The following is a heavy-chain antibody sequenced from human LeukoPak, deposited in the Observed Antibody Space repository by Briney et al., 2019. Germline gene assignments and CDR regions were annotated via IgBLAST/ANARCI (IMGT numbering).Heavy chain of an antibody. J-gene: IGHJ4*02. D-gene: IGHD6-19*01. Sequence: KASETLSLTCTVSGGSISSYYWSWIRQPPGKGLEWIGSIYHSGSTYYNPSLKSRVTISVDTSKNQFSLKLSSVTAADTAVYYCARGAVAGTFDYWGQGTLVTVSS. V-gene: IGHV4-38-2*02. CDR2: IYHSGST. CDR3: ARGAVAGTFDY. CDR1: GGSISSYY.